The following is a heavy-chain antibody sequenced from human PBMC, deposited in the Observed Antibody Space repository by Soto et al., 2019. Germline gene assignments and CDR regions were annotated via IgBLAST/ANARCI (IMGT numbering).Heavy chain of an antibody. J-gene: IGHJ4*02. V-gene: IGHV1-45*02. Sequence: QMQLVQSGAEVKKTGSSVTVSCKALGNTFTYRYLHWVRQAPGQALGWVGWVTPFSGGVHYAQKFQERVTITRDRSINTAYMQMSSLRSEDTAMYFCASGGAGSGPFTWELPDHWGQGTLVTVSS. D-gene: IGHD1-26*01. CDR1: GNTFTYRY. CDR3: ASGGAGSGPFTWELPDH. CDR2: VTPFSGGV.